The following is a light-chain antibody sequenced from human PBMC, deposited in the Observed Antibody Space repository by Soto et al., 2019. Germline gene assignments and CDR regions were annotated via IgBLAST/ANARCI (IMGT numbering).Light chain of an antibody. CDR3: QHYNSYSEA. Sequence: DVQSVESGCSRLGTVGDGVSITYRASQTISSWLAWYQQKPGKAPKLLIYKASTLKSGVPSRFGGSGSGTEFTLTISSLQPDDFATYDCQHYNSYSEALGQGTKVDIK. CDR1: QTISSW. V-gene: IGKV1-5*03. J-gene: IGKJ1*01. CDR2: KAS.